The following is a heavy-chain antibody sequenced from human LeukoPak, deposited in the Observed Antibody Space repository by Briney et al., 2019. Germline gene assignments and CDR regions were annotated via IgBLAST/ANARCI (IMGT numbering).Heavy chain of an antibody. Sequence: PSETLPLTCAVYGGSFSDYYWSWLRQPPGKGLEWIGEINHSGSTNYNPSLKSRVTISVDTTKNQFSLRLSSVTAADTAVYYCARVQLERRSTFDIWGQGTMVTVSS. J-gene: IGHJ3*02. D-gene: IGHD1-1*01. CDR2: INHSGST. V-gene: IGHV4-34*01. CDR3: ARVQLERRSTFDI. CDR1: GGSFSDYY.